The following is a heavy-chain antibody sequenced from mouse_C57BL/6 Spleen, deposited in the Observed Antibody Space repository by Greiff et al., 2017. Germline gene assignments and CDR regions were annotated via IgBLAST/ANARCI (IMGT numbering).Heavy chain of an antibody. CDR2: ISDGGSYT. CDR3: AREDYYGSSQAWFAY. J-gene: IGHJ3*01. Sequence: EVKLVESGGGLVKPGGSLKLSCAASGFTFSSYAMSWVRQTPEKRLEWVATISDGGSYTYYPDNVKGRFTISRDNAKNNLYLQMSHLKSEDTAMYYCAREDYYGSSQAWFAYWGQGTLVTVSA. CDR1: GFTFSSYA. D-gene: IGHD1-1*01. V-gene: IGHV5-4*01.